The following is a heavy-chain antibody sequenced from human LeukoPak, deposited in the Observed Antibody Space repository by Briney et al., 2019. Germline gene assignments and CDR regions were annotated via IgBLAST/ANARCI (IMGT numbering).Heavy chain of an antibody. D-gene: IGHD1-14*01. V-gene: IGHV1-8*01. Sequence: ASVKVSCKSSGYPFTSYEINWVRQAAGQGLEWMGWVHPNSGNTAYAQKFQGRVTMTRDTSISTTYMELSGLRSDDTAVYFCARGPRNDPWGQGTLVTVSS. CDR3: ARGPRNDP. CDR2: VHPNSGNT. CDR1: GYPFTSYE. J-gene: IGHJ5*02.